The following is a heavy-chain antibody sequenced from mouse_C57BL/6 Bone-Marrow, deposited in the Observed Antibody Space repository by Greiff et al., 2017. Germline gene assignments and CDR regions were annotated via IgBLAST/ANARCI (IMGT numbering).Heavy chain of an antibody. J-gene: IGHJ3*01. CDR3: TRHYYSNYDWFAY. D-gene: IGHD2-5*01. Sequence: VKLMESGAELVRPGALVTLSCKASGYTFTDYEMHWVKQTPVHGLEWIGAIDPETGGTAYNQKFKGKAILTADKSSSTAYMELRSLTSEDSAVYYCTRHYYSNYDWFAYWGQGTLVTVSA. CDR2: IDPETGGT. V-gene: IGHV1-15*01. CDR1: GYTFTDYE.